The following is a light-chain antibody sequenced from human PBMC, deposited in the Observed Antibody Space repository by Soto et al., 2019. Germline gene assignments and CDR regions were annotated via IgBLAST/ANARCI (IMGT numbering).Light chain of an antibody. CDR2: STP. V-gene: IGKV3-20*01. CDR3: QQYDSAIWT. CDR1: QRVGSSY. Sequence: ENGLTQSPGTLSLSPGERATLSCRASQRVGSSYLAWYQQKPGEAPRLLIYSTPSRGTDIPDRFSGSGSGTDVTLTISRLEPEDFAVYYCQQYDSAIWTFGQGTKVDIK. J-gene: IGKJ1*01.